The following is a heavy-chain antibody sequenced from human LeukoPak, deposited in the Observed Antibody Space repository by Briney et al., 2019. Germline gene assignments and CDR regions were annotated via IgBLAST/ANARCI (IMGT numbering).Heavy chain of an antibody. V-gene: IGHV3-30-3*01. CDR2: ISYDGSNK. CDR1: GFTFSSYA. Sequence: PGRSLRLSCAASGFTFSSYAMHWVRQAPGKGLEWVAVISYDGSNKYYADSVKGRFTISRDNSKNTLYLQMNSLRAEDTAVYYCARDPRYDILTGYRDEYYFDYWGQGTLVTVSS. J-gene: IGHJ4*02. CDR3: ARDPRYDILTGYRDEYYFDY. D-gene: IGHD3-9*01.